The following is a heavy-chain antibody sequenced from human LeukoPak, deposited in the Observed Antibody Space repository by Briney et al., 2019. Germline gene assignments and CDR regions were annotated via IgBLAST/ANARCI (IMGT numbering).Heavy chain of an antibody. D-gene: IGHD3-22*01. J-gene: IGHJ4*02. V-gene: IGHV3-11*01. CDR1: GFTFSDYY. Sequence: GGSLRLSCAASGFTFSDYYMSWIRQAPGKGLEWVSYISSSGSTIYYADSVKGRFTISRNNAKNSLYLQMNSLRAEDTAVYYCAGHDYYDSSGYIYWGQGTLVTVSS. CDR3: AGHDYYDSSGYIY. CDR2: ISSSGSTI.